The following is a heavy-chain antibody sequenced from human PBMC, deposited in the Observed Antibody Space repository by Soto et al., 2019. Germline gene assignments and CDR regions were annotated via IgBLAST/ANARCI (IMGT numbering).Heavy chain of an antibody. J-gene: IGHJ5*02. CDR2: IYWDDTK. CDR1: GFSLSTSGVG. CDR3: ANRRIVGSSNWVDP. Sequence: QITLKESGPTLVKPTQTLTLTCTFSGFSLSTSGVGVGGIRQPPGMALEWLALIYWDDTKRYSPSLKSRLTISRDTSKNLVVLTMTNMDPVDTATYYCANRRIVGSSNWVDPWSQGTLVTVSS. D-gene: IGHD1-26*01. V-gene: IGHV2-5*02.